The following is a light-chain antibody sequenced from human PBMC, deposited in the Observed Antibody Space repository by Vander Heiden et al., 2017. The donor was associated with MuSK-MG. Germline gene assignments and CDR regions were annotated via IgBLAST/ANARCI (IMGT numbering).Light chain of an antibody. J-gene: IGLJ3*02. CDR2: DVA. V-gene: IGLV2-14*03. CDR3: ASYRLTSSEV. CDR1: SSDIGDYNY. Sequence: QSALTQPASVSGSPGQSNTIPCTSISSDIGDYNYISWYQQHPGNAPKLIVFDVASRPSGVSDRFSGSKSGRTASLTISGLQPEDDALYYCASYRLTSSEVFGGGTKLTVL.